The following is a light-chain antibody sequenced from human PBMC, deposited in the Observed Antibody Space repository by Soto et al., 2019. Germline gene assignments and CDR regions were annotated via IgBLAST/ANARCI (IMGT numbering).Light chain of an antibody. J-gene: IGLJ1*01. CDR3: CSYTSRTTYV. Sequence: QSVLTQPASVSGSPGQSITISCTGTASDVGGYNYVSWYQQHPGKAPKLMIHAVSNRPSGISSRFSGSKSGNTASLTISGLQSEDEADYFCCSYTSRTTYVCGTGTKVNVL. V-gene: IGLV2-14*01. CDR2: AVS. CDR1: ASDVGGYNY.